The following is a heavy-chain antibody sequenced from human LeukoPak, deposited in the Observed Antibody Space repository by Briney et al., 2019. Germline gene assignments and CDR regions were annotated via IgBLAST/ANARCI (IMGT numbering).Heavy chain of an antibody. J-gene: IGHJ5*02. V-gene: IGHV1-2*04. D-gene: IGHD3-10*01. CDR1: GYTFTGYY. CDR2: INPNSGGT. Sequence: ASVTVSCKASGYTFTGYYMHWVRQAPGQGLEWMGWINPNSGGTNYAQKFQGWVTMTRDTSISTAYMELSRLRSDDTAVYYCASSRYGSTWLDPWGQGTLVTVSS. CDR3: ASSRYGSTWLDP.